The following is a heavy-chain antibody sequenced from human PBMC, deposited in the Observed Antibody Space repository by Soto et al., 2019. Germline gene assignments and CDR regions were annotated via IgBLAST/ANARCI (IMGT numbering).Heavy chain of an antibody. D-gene: IGHD2-15*01. CDR2: MNPNSGNT. CDR1: GYTFTSYD. V-gene: IGHV1-8*01. Sequence: ASVKVSCKASGYTFTSYDINWVRQATGQGLEWMGWMNPNSGNTGYAQKFQGRVTMTRNTSISTAYMELSSLRSEDTAVYYCARSRDCSGGSCYGDAFDIWGQGTMVTVSS. J-gene: IGHJ3*02. CDR3: ARSRDCSGGSCYGDAFDI.